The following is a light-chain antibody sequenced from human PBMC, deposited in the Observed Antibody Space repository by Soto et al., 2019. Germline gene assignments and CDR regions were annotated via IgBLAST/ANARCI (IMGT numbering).Light chain of an antibody. CDR2: GAS. V-gene: IGKV3-20*01. CDR1: QSVSSSY. CDR3: QQYGRSQFS. J-gene: IGKJ3*01. Sequence: EIVLTQSPGTLSLSPGERATLSCRASQSVSSSYLAWYQQKPGQAPRLLIYGASSRATGIPGRFSGSGSGTDFTFTISRMEREDCAVYYCQQYGRSQFSFGSGTNVDIK.